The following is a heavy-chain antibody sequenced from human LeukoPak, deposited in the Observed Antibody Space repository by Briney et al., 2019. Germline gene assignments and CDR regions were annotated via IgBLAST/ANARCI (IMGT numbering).Heavy chain of an antibody. CDR2: VIPIFGTA. D-gene: IGHD3-22*01. J-gene: IGHJ1*01. CDR1: GGTFSSYA. Sequence: SVKVSCKASGGTFSSYAISWVRQAPGQGLEWMGRVIPIFGTANYVQKFQGRVTITTDESTSTAYMELSSLRSEDTAVYYCARVRGYYDSSGYPSNYFQHWGQGTLVTVSS. CDR3: ARVRGYYDSSGYPSNYFQH. V-gene: IGHV1-69*05.